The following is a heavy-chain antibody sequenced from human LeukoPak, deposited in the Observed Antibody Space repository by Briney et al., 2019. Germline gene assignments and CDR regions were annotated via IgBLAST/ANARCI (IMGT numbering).Heavy chain of an antibody. Sequence: GGSLRLSCAASGSTFSSYAMSWVRQAPGKGLEWVSAISGSGGSTYYADSVKGRFTISRDNSKNTLYLQMNSLRAEDTAVYYCAKGRHDKVATIPDYWGQGTLVTVSS. V-gene: IGHV3-23*01. CDR2: ISGSGGST. CDR1: GSTFSSYA. D-gene: IGHD5-12*01. CDR3: AKGRHDKVATIPDY. J-gene: IGHJ4*02.